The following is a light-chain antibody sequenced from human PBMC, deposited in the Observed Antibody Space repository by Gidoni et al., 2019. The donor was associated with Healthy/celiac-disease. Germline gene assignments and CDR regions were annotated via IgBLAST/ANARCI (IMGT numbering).Light chain of an antibody. V-gene: IGLV2-14*01. CDR1: SSDVGGYNY. CDR3: SSYTSSSTDV. Sequence: QSALTQPASVSGSPGQSITISCTGTSSDVGGYNYVSWYQPHPGHAPKLMMYEVSNRPSGVSNRFSGSKSGNTASLTSSGLQAEDEADYYCSSYTSSSTDVFGTGTKVTVL. J-gene: IGLJ1*01. CDR2: EVS.